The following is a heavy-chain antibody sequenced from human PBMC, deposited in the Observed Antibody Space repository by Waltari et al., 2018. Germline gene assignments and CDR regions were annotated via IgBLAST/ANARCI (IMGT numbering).Heavy chain of an antibody. D-gene: IGHD6-13*01. J-gene: IGHJ5*02. CDR3: ARGGLAAARNWFDP. Sequence: QVQLQQWGAGLLKPSETLSLTCAVYGGSFSGYYWSWIRQPPGKGLEWIGEISDSGSNNYKPSLKSRVTISVDTSKNQFSLKLSSVTAADTAVYDGARGGLAAARNWFDPWGQGTLVTVSS. CDR2: ISDSGSN. CDR1: GGSFSGYY. V-gene: IGHV4-34*01.